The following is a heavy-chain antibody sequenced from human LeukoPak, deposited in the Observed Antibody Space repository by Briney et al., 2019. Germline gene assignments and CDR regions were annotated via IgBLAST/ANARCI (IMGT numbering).Heavy chain of an antibody. Sequence: SETLSLTCTVSGGSISSGDYYWSWIRQPPGKGLEWIGYIYYSGSTYYNPSLESRVTISVDTSKNQFSLKLSSVTAADTAVYYCAREGLEPLPYYFDYWGQGTLVTVSS. J-gene: IGHJ4*02. V-gene: IGHV4-30-4*08. D-gene: IGHD1-1*01. CDR3: AREGLEPLPYYFDY. CDR1: GGSISSGDYY. CDR2: IYYSGST.